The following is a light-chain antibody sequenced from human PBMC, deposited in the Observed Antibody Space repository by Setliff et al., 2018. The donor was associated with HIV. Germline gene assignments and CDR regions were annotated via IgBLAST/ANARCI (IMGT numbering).Light chain of an antibody. CDR3: TSYTINTLYV. Sequence: QSVLTQPASVSGSPGQAITISCTGTSDDIGRYYYVSWYQQLPGKAPKLIVYDVSHRPSGVSTRFSGSKSGDTASLTISGLQAEDEAHYYCTSYTINTLYVFGSGTKVTVL. J-gene: IGLJ1*01. CDR1: SDDIGRYYY. CDR2: DVS. V-gene: IGLV2-14*03.